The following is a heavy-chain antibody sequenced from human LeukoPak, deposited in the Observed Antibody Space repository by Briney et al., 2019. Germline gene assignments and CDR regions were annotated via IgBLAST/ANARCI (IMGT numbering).Heavy chain of an antibody. J-gene: IGHJ4*02. CDR1: GYTFTDYY. CDR2: INPNSGES. Sequence: ASVKVSCKTSGYTFTDYYIHWVRQAPGQGLEWMGWINPNSGESNSAQKFQARVTMPGDTSIRTAYMELRRVTSDDTAVYYCARDRDYSNTERGFDYWGQGTLVTVSS. V-gene: IGHV1-2*02. D-gene: IGHD4-11*01. CDR3: ARDRDYSNTERGFDY.